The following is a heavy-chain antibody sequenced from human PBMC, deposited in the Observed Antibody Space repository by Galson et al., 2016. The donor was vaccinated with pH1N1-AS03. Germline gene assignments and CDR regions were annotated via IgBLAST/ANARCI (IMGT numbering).Heavy chain of an antibody. J-gene: IGHJ6*02. CDR3: AAGFRFLAGFGVAYFYGMAA. CDR2: IVVGSGNT. V-gene: IGHV1-58*01. D-gene: IGHD3-3*01. CDR1: GFTFTGST. Sequence: SVKVSCKASGFTFTGSTVQWVRQARGQRLEWIGWIVVGSGNTNYAQNFQERVSITRDKSTSTAYMSLSSLRSEDRAVYYCAAGFRFLAGFGVAYFYGMAAGAQGTTVTVSS.